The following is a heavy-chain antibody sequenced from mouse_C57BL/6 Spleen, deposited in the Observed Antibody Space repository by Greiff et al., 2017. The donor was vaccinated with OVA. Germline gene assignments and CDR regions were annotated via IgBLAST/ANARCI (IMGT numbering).Heavy chain of an antibody. CDR3: AREGDYAMDY. J-gene: IGHJ4*01. V-gene: IGHV1-80*01. CDR2: IYPGDGDT. Sequence: VKLQESGAELVKPGASVKISCKASGYAFSSYWMNWVKQRPGKGLEWIGQIYPGDGDTNYNGKFKGKATLTADKSSSTAYMQLSSLTSEDSAVYFCAREGDYAMDYWGQGTSVTVSS. CDR1: GYAFSSYW.